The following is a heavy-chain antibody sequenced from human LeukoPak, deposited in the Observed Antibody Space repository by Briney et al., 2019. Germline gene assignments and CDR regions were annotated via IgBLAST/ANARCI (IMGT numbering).Heavy chain of an antibody. V-gene: IGHV1-18*04. CDR2: ISAYNGNT. D-gene: IGHD3-22*01. Sequence: ASVKVSCKASGYTFTGYYMHWVRQAPGQGLEWMGWISAYNGNTNYAQKLQGRVTMTTDTSTSTAYMELRSLRSDDTAVYYCARGPDSSGYYYGIDYWGQGTLVTVSS. J-gene: IGHJ4*02. CDR1: GYTFTGYY. CDR3: ARGPDSSGYYYGIDY.